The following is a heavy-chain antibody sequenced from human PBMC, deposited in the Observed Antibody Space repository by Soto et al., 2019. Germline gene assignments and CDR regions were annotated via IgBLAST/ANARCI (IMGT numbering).Heavy chain of an antibody. V-gene: IGHV1-46*01. D-gene: IGHD3-10*01. CDR2: INPSGGST. CDR1: GYTFTSYY. Sequence: GASVKVSCKASGYTFTSYYMHWVRQAPGQGLEWMGIINPSGGSTSYAQKFQGRVTMTRDTSTGTVYMELSSLRSEDTAVHYCARERNTMVRGVSRYYYYGMDVWGQGTTVTVSS. CDR3: ARERNTMVRGVSRYYYYGMDV. J-gene: IGHJ6*02.